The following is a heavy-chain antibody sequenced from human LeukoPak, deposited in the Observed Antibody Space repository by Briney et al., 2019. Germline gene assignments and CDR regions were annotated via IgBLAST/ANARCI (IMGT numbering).Heavy chain of an antibody. D-gene: IGHD6-13*01. V-gene: IGHV5-51*01. Sequence: PGESLQISCKGSGYIFTSYWIAWVRQLPGKGLEWMGIIYPGDSETRYSPSFQGQVTISADKSISTAYLQWSSLKASDTAMYYCARRIAVSATFDYWGQGTLVTVSS. CDR3: ARRIAVSATFDY. J-gene: IGHJ4*02. CDR1: GYIFTSYW. CDR2: IYPGDSET.